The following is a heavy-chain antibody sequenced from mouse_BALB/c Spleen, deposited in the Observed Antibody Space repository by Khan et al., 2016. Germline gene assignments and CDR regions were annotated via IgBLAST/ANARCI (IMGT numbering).Heavy chain of an antibody. CDR3: GRGDY. Sequence: VPLVASGGGLVQPGGSRKLSCAASGFTFSSFGMHWVRQAPEKGLEWVAFISSGSSAIYYADTVKGRFTISRDNPKHTLFLQMTSLRSEDTAMYYCGRGDYWGQGTTLTVSS. CDR2: ISSGSSAI. V-gene: IGHV5-17*02. CDR1: GFTFSSFG. J-gene: IGHJ2*01.